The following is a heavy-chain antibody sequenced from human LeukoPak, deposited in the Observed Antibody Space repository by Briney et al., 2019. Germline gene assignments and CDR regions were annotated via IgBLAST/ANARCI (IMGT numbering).Heavy chain of an antibody. CDR2: INPNSGGT. CDR3: ARDLSNYGDYEYYFDY. V-gene: IGHV1-2*02. J-gene: IGHJ4*02. CDR1: GYTFTGYY. Sequence: ASVKVSCKASGYTFTGYYMHWVRQAPGQGLEWMGWINPNSGGTNYAQKFQGRVTMTRDTSISTAYMELSRLRSDDTAVYYCARDLSNYGDYEYYFDYWGQGTLVTVSS. D-gene: IGHD4-17*01.